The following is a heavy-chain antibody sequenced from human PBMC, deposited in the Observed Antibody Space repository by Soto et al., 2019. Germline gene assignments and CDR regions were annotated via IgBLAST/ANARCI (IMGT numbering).Heavy chain of an antibody. V-gene: IGHV3-30-3*01. CDR3: ARDMRYSYRTGYGLDV. J-gene: IGHJ6*02. CDR1: GFNFGSYA. D-gene: IGHD5-18*01. CDR2: ISFDGSNK. Sequence: GGSLRISCEASGFNFGSYAIHWGRQTPGKGLEWVAVISFDGSNKFYAESVKGRITISRDNSKNTLFLQMNSLRPEDTAVYYCARDMRYSYRTGYGLDVWGQGTTVTVSS.